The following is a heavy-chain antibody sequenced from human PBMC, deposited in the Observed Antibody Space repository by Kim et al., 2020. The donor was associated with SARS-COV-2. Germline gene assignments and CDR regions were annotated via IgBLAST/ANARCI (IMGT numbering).Heavy chain of an antibody. D-gene: IGHD1-26*01. Sequence: SETLSLTCAVYGGSFSGYYWSWIRQPPGKGLEWIGEINHSGSTNYNPSLKSRVTISVDTSKNQFSLKLSSVTAADTAVYYCARGRQGSGSYYYYYYGMDVCGQGTTVTVSS. CDR1: GGSFSGYY. CDR3: ARGRQGSGSYYYYYYGMDV. J-gene: IGHJ6*02. CDR2: INHSGST. V-gene: IGHV4-34*01.